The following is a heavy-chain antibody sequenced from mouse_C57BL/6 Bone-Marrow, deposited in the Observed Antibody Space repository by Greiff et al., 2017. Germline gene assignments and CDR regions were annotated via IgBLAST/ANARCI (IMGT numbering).Heavy chain of an antibody. Sequence: QVQLQQPGAELVKPGASVKLSCKASGYTFTSYWMHWVKQRPGQGLEWIGMIHPNSGSTNYNEKFKSKATLTVDKSSSTAYMQLSSLTSEDSAVYYCSRGCGSSSWFAYWGQGTLVTVSA. CDR3: SRGCGSSSWFAY. J-gene: IGHJ3*01. CDR2: IHPNSGST. D-gene: IGHD1-1*01. CDR1: GYTFTSYW. V-gene: IGHV1-64*01.